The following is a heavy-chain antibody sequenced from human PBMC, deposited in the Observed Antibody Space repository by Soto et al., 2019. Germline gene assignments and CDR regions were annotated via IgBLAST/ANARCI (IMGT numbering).Heavy chain of an antibody. CDR2: ISDDGSTD. D-gene: IGHD4-17*01. CDR3: VESAHPAVVTLDDGDT. V-gene: IGHV3-30*18. Sequence: QVHLVESGGGVVQPGRSLRLSCAASGFNFNNYAMHWVRQAPGQGLAWVTLISDDGSTDYFADSVTGRFTVSRDNSKNTRVLQMNTLKTEDTAGDYCVESAHPAVVTLDDGDTGGQGTLVTVSP. J-gene: IGHJ4*02. CDR1: GFNFNNYA.